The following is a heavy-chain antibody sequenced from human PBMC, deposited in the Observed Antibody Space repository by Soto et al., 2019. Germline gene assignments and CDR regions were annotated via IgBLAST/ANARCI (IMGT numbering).Heavy chain of an antibody. Sequence: XGTQSLTSTVSGGSVTSSRSSWGWIREPPGNGLEWIGSIYYSGSTYYNPSLKSRVTISVDTSKNQFSLKLSSVTAADTAVYYCARQDCSSTSCYLYYYYGMDVWVQGTTVTVSS. CDR3: ARQDCSSTSCYLYYYYGMDV. D-gene: IGHD2-2*01. J-gene: IGHJ6*02. V-gene: IGHV4-39*01. CDR1: GGSVTSSRSS. CDR2: IYYSGST.